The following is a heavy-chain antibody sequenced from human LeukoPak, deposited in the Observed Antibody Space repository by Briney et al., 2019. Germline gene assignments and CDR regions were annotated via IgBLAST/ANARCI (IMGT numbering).Heavy chain of an antibody. CDR2: IIPILGIA. J-gene: IGHJ4*02. V-gene: IGHV1-69*04. CDR3: ARGKRGDYVFDY. CDR1: GGTFSSYA. D-gene: IGHD4-17*01. Sequence: SVKVSCKASGGTFSSYAISWVRQAPGQGLEWMGRIIPILGIANYAQKFQGRVTITADKSTSTAYMELSSLRSEDTAVYYCARGKRGDYVFDYWGQGTLVTVSS.